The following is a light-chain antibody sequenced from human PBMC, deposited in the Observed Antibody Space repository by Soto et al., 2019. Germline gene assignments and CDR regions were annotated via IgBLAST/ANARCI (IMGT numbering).Light chain of an antibody. CDR3: GSYTSRSTYG. V-gene: IGLV2-14*03. CDR2: EVT. Sequence: QSVLTQPASVSGSPGQSITISCTGTSSDVGGYNYVSWYQQHPGKAPKVMIYEVTNRPSGVSNRFSGSKSGNTASLTISGLQAEDEAAYYCGSYTSRSTYGFGTGTKLTVL. CDR1: SSDVGGYNY. J-gene: IGLJ1*01.